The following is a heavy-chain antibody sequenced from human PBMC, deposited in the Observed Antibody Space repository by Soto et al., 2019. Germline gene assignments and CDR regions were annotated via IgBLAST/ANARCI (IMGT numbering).Heavy chain of an antibody. CDR3: ARDRGTMVRGTHWFDP. Sequence: SVKVSCQASGGTFSSYAISWVRQAPGQGLEWMGGIIPIFGTANYAQKFQGRVTITADESTSTAYMELSSLRSEDTAVYYCARDRGTMVRGTHWFDPWGQGTLVTVSS. J-gene: IGHJ5*02. V-gene: IGHV1-69*13. CDR2: IIPIFGTA. D-gene: IGHD3-10*01. CDR1: GGTFSSYA.